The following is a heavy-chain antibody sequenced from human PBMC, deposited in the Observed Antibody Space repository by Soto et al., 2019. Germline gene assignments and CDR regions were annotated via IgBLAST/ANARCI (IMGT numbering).Heavy chain of an antibody. D-gene: IGHD3-10*01. CDR2: IYYSGST. J-gene: IGHJ6*02. CDR3: ARGNTMVRGVIIDYYYYGMDV. V-gene: IGHV4-61*01. CDR1: GGSVSSGSYY. Sequence: PSETLSLTFTVSGGSVSSGSYYWSWIRQPPGEGLEWIGYIYYSGSTNYNPSLKSRVTISVDTSKNQFSLKLSSVTAADTAVYYCARGNTMVRGVIIDYYYYGMDVWGQGTTVTVSS.